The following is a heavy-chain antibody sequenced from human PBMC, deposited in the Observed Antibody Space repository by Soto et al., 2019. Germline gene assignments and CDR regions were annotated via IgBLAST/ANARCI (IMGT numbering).Heavy chain of an antibody. CDR2: IYHSGST. D-gene: IGHD2-15*01. CDR3: ARALYCSGGSCSPLRGMDV. J-gene: IGHJ6*02. CDR1: GYSISSGYY. V-gene: IGHV4-38-2*01. Sequence: PSETLSLTCAVSGYSISSGYYWGWIRQPPGQGLEWIGTIYHSGSTYYNPSLKSRVTISVDTSKNQFSLKLNSATAADTAVYYCARALYCSGGSCSPLRGMDVWGLGTTVTVSS.